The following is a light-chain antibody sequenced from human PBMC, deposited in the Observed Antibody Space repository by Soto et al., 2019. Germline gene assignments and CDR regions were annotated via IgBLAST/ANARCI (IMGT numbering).Light chain of an antibody. V-gene: IGKV1-5*03. CDR2: KAS. Sequence: DIQMTQSPSTLSGSVGDRVTITCRASQTISSWLALYQQKPGKAPKLLIYKASTLKSGVPSRFSGSGSGTDFTLTITSLQSEDFGVYYCHQHNNWWTFGQGTKVDIK. CDR3: HQHNNWWT. CDR1: QTISSW. J-gene: IGKJ1*01.